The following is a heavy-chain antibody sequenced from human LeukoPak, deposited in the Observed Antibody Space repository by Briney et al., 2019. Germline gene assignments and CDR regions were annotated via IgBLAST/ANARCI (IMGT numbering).Heavy chain of an antibody. J-gene: IGHJ4*02. D-gene: IGHD1-1*01. Sequence: TGGSLRLSCTASGFTFSTYEMNWVRQAPGKGLEWVSYISGSGSTIYYADSVKGRSTISRDNAKNSLYLQMSSLRAKDTALYYCAREGGWATTANDYWGQGTLVTVSS. V-gene: IGHV3-48*03. CDR2: ISGSGSTI. CDR3: AREGGWATTANDY. CDR1: GFTFSTYE.